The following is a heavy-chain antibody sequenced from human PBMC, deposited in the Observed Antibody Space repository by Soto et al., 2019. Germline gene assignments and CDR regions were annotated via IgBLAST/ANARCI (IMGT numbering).Heavy chain of an antibody. CDR2: ISSSISTK. Sequence: LSLSCAAAGFTFSNYGMNWVRQAPGKGLAWVSYISSSISTKQYADSVKGRFTISRDNAKNSLYLQMNSLRDEDTAVYYCTRGGAARPDYCGQGTLVTVSS. CDR3: TRGGAARPDY. CDR1: GFTFSNYG. V-gene: IGHV3-48*02. D-gene: IGHD6-6*01. J-gene: IGHJ4*02.